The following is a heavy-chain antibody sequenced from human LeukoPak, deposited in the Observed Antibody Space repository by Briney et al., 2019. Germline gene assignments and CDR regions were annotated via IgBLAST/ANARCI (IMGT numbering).Heavy chain of an antibody. CDR1: GYTFTSYY. CDR2: INPSGGNT. J-gene: IGHJ5*02. CDR3: ARDQVLGYDFWSGYFGGFDP. D-gene: IGHD3-3*01. V-gene: IGHV1-46*01. Sequence: ASVKVSCKASGYTFTSYYMHWVRQAPGQGLEWMGIINPSGGNTSYAQKFQGRVTMTRDTSTSTVYMELSSLRSEDTAVYYCARDQVLGYDFWSGYFGGFDPWGQGTLVTVSS.